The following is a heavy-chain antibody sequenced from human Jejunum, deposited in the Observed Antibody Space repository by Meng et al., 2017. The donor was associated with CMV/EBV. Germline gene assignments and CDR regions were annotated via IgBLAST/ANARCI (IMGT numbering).Heavy chain of an antibody. D-gene: IGHD1-26*01. CDR1: YTFTAYY. CDR3: ARDLNESGNYSPFDP. Sequence: YTFTAYYIHWVRQAPGQGFEWMGWINPNSGGTNYAQKFQGRVTMTRDRSIGSAYMELSRLTSDDTAMYYCARDLNESGNYSPFDPWGQGTLGTVSS. V-gene: IGHV1-2*02. CDR2: INPNSGGT. J-gene: IGHJ5*02.